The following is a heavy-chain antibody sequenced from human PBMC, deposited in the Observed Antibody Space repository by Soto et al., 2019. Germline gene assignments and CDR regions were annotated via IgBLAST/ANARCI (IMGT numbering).Heavy chain of an antibody. Sequence: EVQVLESGGGLVQPGGSLRLSCAASGFTFSSYAMSWVRQAPGKGLEWVSAMSGSGGSTYYADSVKGRFTISRDNSNNTLYRQMDSLRAQDTAVYYCAKDKGVGQWLVLDYLDQGTLVTVSS. CDR3: AKDKGVGQWLVLDY. V-gene: IGHV3-23*01. CDR2: MSGSGGST. D-gene: IGHD6-19*01. J-gene: IGHJ4*02. CDR1: GFTFSSYA.